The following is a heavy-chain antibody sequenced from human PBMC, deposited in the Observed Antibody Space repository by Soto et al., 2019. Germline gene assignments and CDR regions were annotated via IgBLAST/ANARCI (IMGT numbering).Heavy chain of an antibody. CDR3: ARGWPPFDI. CDR2: TYFRSKWSK. CDR1: GDSVSSDSAI. J-gene: IGHJ3*02. D-gene: IGHD2-15*01. Sequence: QVQLQQSGPGLVKPSQTLSLTCAISGDSVSSDSAIWNWIRQSPSRGLEWLGRTYFRSKWSKHYGTSVKRRITSNPDTSKNHFSLQLNSVTPEDTAMYYCARGWPPFDIWGQGTMVIVSS. V-gene: IGHV6-1*01.